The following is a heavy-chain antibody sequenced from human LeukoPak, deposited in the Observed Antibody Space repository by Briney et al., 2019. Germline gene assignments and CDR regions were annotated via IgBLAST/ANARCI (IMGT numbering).Heavy chain of an antibody. D-gene: IGHD3-22*01. CDR1: GFTVSSNY. Sequence: GGSLRLSCAASGFTVSSNYMSWVRQAPGKGLEWVSVIYSGGSTYYADSVKGRFTISRDNSKNTLYLQMNSLRAEDTAVYYCARDTHYYDSSGYSTDAFDIWGQGTMVTVSS. CDR3: ARDTHYYDSSGYSTDAFDI. V-gene: IGHV3-53*01. CDR2: IYSGGST. J-gene: IGHJ3*02.